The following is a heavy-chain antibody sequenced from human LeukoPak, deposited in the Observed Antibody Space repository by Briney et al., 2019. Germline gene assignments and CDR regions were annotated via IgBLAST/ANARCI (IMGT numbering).Heavy chain of an antibody. V-gene: IGHV3-23*01. Sequence: GRSLRLSCAASGFTFSTYAMSWVRQAPGGGLEWVSSISGGGDSTYYASSVKGRFTISRDNAKNSLYLQMNSLRVEDTAVYYCARDVVPATINQYYYYYMDVWGKGTTVTVSS. J-gene: IGHJ6*03. CDR3: ARDVVPATINQYYYYYMDV. D-gene: IGHD2-2*02. CDR2: ISGGGDST. CDR1: GFTFSTYA.